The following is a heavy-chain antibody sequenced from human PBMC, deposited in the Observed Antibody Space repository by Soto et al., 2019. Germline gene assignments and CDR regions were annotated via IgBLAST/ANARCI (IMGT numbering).Heavy chain of an antibody. J-gene: IGHJ4*02. V-gene: IGHV3-23*01. Sequence: GGSLRLSCAASGFTFSNYWMSWVRQAPGKGLEWVSSIKGSAASAYYVDSVKGRFTISRDNSKNTLYLQMYSLRAEDTAVYYCAKERSSGWTDTFDYWGQGSLVTVSS. D-gene: IGHD6-19*01. CDR2: IKGSAASA. CDR3: AKERSSGWTDTFDY. CDR1: GFTFSNYW.